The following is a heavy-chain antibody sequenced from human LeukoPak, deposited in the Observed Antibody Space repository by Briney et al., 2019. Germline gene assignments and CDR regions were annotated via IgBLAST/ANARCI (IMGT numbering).Heavy chain of an antibody. CDR2: INPNSGGT. V-gene: IGHV1-2*02. J-gene: IGHJ4*02. Sequence: ASVKVSCKASGYTFTGYYMHWVQRPPGQGLEWMGWINPNSGGTNYAQKFQGRVTMTRDTSISTAYMELSRLRSDATAVYYCARVMVTFGGVMDYFDYRGQGTLVTVSS. CDR1: GYTFTGYY. CDR3: ARVMVTFGGVMDYFDY. D-gene: IGHD3-16*01.